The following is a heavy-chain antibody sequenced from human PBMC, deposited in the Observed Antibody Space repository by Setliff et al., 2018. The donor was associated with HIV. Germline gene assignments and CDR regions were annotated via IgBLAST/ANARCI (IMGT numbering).Heavy chain of an antibody. CDR3: VNPSGAMGDFDS. J-gene: IGHJ4*02. Sequence: KSSETLSLTCTVSGGSISSTNYFWGWIRQHPGKGREWIGTIYYHGSTYYTPSLKSRVTISIDTSKNQFSLQLTSVTAADTAVYYCVNPSGAMGDFDSWGQGTLVTVSS. D-gene: IGHD3-16*01. V-gene: IGHV4-39*01. CDR2: IYYHGST. CDR1: GGSISSTNYF.